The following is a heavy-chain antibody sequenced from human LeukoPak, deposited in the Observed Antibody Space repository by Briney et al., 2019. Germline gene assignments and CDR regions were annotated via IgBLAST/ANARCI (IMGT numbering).Heavy chain of an antibody. CDR2: ISWNSGSI. V-gene: IGHV3-9*01. Sequence: GGSLRLSCAASGFTFDDYAMHWVRQAPGKGLEWVSGISWNSGSIGYADSVKGRFTISRANAKNSLYLQMNSLRAEDTALYYCEKDIFGEVVVAAHGGFDYWGQGTLVTVSS. D-gene: IGHD2-15*01. CDR3: EKDIFGEVVVAAHGGFDY. J-gene: IGHJ4*02. CDR1: GFTFDDYA.